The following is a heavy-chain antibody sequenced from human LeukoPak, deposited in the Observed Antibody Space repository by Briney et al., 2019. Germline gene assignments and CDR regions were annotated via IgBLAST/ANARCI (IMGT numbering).Heavy chain of an antibody. J-gene: IGHJ3*02. CDR3: ARVQGPPKKVPAAIDAFDI. D-gene: IGHD2-2*01. Sequence: SAKVSCKASGGTFSSYAISWVRQAPGQGLEWMGGIIPIFGTANYAQKFQGRVTITADESTSTAYMELSSLRSEDTAVYYCARVQGPPKKVPAAIDAFDIWGQGTMVTVSS. V-gene: IGHV1-69*13. CDR1: GGTFSSYA. CDR2: IIPIFGTA.